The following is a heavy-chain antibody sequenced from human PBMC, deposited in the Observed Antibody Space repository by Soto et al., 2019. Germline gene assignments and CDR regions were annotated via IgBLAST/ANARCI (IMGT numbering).Heavy chain of an antibody. CDR3: ARGAPVVNDY. CDR1: GGSISSGGYS. Sequence: QLQLQESGSGLVKPSQTLSLTCAVSGGSISSGGYSWSWIRQPPGKGLEWIGYIYHSGSTYYNPSLKSRVTISVDRSKKQFSLELSFVTGAGTAVYYCARGAPVVNDYWGQGTLVTVSS. D-gene: IGHD3-22*01. V-gene: IGHV4-30-2*01. CDR2: IYHSGST. J-gene: IGHJ4*02.